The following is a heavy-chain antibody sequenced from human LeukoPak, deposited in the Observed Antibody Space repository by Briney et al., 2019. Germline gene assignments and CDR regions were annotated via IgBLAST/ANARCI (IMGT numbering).Heavy chain of an antibody. CDR2: INPNSGGT. J-gene: IGHJ4*02. V-gene: IGHV1-2*02. CDR1: GYTFTGYY. Sequence: ASVTVSCKASGYTFTGYYMHWVRQAPGQGLEWMGWINPNSGGTNYAQKFQGRVTMTRDTSISTAYMELSRLRSDDTAVYYCARVATHYDSSGYYFFSFDYWGQGTLVTVSS. CDR3: ARVATHYDSSGYYFFSFDY. D-gene: IGHD3-22*01.